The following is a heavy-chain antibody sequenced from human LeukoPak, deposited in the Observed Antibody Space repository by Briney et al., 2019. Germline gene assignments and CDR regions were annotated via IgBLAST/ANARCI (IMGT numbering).Heavy chain of an antibody. J-gene: IGHJ4*02. CDR1: GFTVSSNY. CDR2: ISSSSSYI. Sequence: KTGGSLRLSCAASGFTVSSNYMSWVRQAPGKGLEWVSSISSSSSYIYYADSVKGRFTISRDNAKNSLYLQMNSLRAEDTAVYYCARQSTVTSRYFDYWGQGTLVTVSS. D-gene: IGHD4-17*01. V-gene: IGHV3-21*01. CDR3: ARQSTVTSRYFDY.